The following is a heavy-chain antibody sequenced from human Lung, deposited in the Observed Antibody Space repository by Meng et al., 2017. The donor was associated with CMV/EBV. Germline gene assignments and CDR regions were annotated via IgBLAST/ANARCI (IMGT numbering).Heavy chain of an antibody. CDR2: INEYGSRT. J-gene: IGHJ4*02. D-gene: IGHD1-26*01. Sequence: GGSXRLXCAASGFTLSRYWMHWVRQAPGKGLVWVSRINEYGSRTDYADSVKGRFTIFRDNAKNTLYLQMDSLRAEETAVYYCARDWSGSDDYWGQGTVVTVAS. V-gene: IGHV3-74*01. CDR3: ARDWSGSDDY. CDR1: GFTLSRYW.